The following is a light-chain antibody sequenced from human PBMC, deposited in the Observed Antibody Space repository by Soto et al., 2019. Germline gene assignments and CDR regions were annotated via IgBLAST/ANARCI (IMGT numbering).Light chain of an antibody. CDR1: SSDVGAYNY. Sequence: QSVLTKPASLYGSPGQSITISCTGTSSDVGAYNYVSWYQQHSGKAPKLMIYDVSNRPPGVSNRFSGSKSGNTASLTISGLQAEDEADYYCGSYASSSTLYVFGTGTKVTVL. CDR3: GSYASSSTLYV. V-gene: IGLV2-14*01. J-gene: IGLJ1*01. CDR2: DVS.